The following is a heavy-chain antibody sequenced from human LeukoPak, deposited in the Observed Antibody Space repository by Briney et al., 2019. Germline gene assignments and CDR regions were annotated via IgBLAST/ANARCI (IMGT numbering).Heavy chain of an antibody. D-gene: IGHD6-6*01. V-gene: IGHV3-21*01. CDR2: ISSSSSYI. J-gene: IGHJ4*02. CDR1: GFTFSSYS. Sequence: PGGSLRLSCAASGFTFSSYSMNWVRQAPGKGLEWVSSISSSSSYIYYADSVKGRFTISRDNAKNSLYLQMNSLRAEDTAVYYCARESPPIAARTFDYWGQGTLVTVSS. CDR3: ARESPPIAARTFDY.